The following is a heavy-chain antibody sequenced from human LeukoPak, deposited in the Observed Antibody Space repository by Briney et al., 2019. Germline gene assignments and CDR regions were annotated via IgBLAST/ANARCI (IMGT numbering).Heavy chain of an antibody. V-gene: IGHV3-30*18. J-gene: IGHJ1*01. CDR3: AKEPISYSSGWYFED. CDR2: VSYDGGTT. CDR1: GFTFRNYG. Sequence: GGSLRLSCAASGFTFRNYGMQWVRQAPGKGLEWVAVVSYDGGTTFYADSVKGRFTISRDNSKNTLDLQMFSLRVEDTAVYYCAKEPISYSSGWYFEDWGQGILVTVSS. D-gene: IGHD6-25*01.